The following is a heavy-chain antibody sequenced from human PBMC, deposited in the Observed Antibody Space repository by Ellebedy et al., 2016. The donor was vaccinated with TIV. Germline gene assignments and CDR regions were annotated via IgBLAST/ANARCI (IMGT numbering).Heavy chain of an antibody. J-gene: IGHJ4*02. Sequence: GESLKISCAASGFTFSSYSMNWVRQAPGKGLEWVSYISSSSSYTNYADSVKGRFTISRDNAKNSLYLQMNSLRAEDTAVYYCSRHTDYALDYWGQGALVTVSS. CDR1: GFTFSSYS. D-gene: IGHD4-17*01. CDR3: SRHTDYALDY. CDR2: ISSSSSYT. V-gene: IGHV3-21*05.